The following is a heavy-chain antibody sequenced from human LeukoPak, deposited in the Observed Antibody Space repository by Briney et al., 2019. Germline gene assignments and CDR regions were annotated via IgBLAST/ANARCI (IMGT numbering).Heavy chain of an antibody. J-gene: IGHJ4*02. V-gene: IGHV3-30*03. CDR2: VGNTGQAK. Sequence: GGSLRLSCEAYGFTFSSLAIHWVRQTPGKGLEWVAVVGNTGQAKFYSDSVRGRFTISKVNSNNAVYLEMNFLRDDDTAVYYCARALGYCSSTSCRFYFDYWGQGTLVTVSS. D-gene: IGHD2-2*01. CDR1: GFTFSSLA. CDR3: ARALGYCSSTSCRFYFDY.